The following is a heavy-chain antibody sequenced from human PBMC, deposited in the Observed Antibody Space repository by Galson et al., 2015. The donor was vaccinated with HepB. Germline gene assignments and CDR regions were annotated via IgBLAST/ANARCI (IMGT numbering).Heavy chain of an antibody. J-gene: IGHJ6*02. Sequence: SLRLSCAASGFTFSSYGMHWVRQAPGKGLEWVAVIWYDGSNKYYADSVKGRFTISRDNSKNTLYLQMNSLRAEDTAVYYCARVSGEYGGNAYYYYGMDVWGQGTTVTVSS. D-gene: IGHD4-23*01. CDR3: ARVSGEYGGNAYYYYGMDV. CDR1: GFTFSSYG. V-gene: IGHV3-33*01. CDR2: IWYDGSNK.